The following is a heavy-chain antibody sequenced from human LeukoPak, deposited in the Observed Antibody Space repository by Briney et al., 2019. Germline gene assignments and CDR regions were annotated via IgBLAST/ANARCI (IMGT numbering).Heavy chain of an antibody. J-gene: IGHJ2*01. D-gene: IGHD3-10*01. CDR2: INANTGNP. Sequence: ASVTFPCKAFGYTFTSFFMTWVGQAPGQGLEYMGWINANTGNPTTATGFTGGFVLSLDTSLSTASLRSRGLKAEGTPLCLCVRDFGAQDLFFDLWGRGTLVTVSS. CDR3: VRDFGAQDLFFDL. V-gene: IGHV7-4-1*02. CDR1: GYTFTSFF.